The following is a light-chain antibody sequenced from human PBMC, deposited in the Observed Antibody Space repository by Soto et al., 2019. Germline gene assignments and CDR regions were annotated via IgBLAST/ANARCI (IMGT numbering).Light chain of an antibody. Sequence: QSALTQPASVSGSPGQSITISCTGTSSDVGSYNFVSWYQQHPGKAPQLMIYEVTKRPSGVSNRFSGSKSGNTASLTISGLQAEDEADYYCCSYAYGGTFPYVFGTGTKVTVL. CDR2: EVT. CDR1: SSDVGSYNF. V-gene: IGLV2-23*02. CDR3: CSYAYGGTFPYV. J-gene: IGLJ1*01.